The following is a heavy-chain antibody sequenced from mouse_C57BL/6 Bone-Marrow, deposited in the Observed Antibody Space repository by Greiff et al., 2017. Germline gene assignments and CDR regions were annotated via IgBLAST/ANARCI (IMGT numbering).Heavy chain of an antibody. V-gene: IGHV1-26*01. CDR3: ARWGGNWDY. D-gene: IGHD2-1*01. CDR2: INPNNGGT. J-gene: IGHJ2*01. Sequence: VQLQQSGPELVKPGASVKISCKASGYTFTDYYMNWVKQSHGKSLEWIGDINPNNGGTSYNQKFKGKATFTVDKSSSTAYMELRSLTSEDSAVYYCARWGGNWDYWGQGTTLTVSS. CDR1: GYTFTDYY.